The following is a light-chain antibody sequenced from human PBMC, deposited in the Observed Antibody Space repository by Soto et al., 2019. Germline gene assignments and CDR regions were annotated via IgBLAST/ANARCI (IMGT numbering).Light chain of an antibody. J-gene: IGKJ5*01. CDR1: QSVSSY. V-gene: IGKV3-11*01. CDR3: QQRSNWPLLIT. Sequence: EIVLTQSPATLSLSPGERATLSCRASQSVSSYLAWYQQKPGQAPRLLTYDASNRATGIPARFSGSGSGTDFTLTISSLEPEDFAVYYCQQRSNWPLLITFGQGTRLEIK. CDR2: DAS.